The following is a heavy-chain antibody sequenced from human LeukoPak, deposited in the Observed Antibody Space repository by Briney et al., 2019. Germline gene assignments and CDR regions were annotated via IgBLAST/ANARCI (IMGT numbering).Heavy chain of an antibody. J-gene: IGHJ6*02. Sequence: GGSLRLSCAASGFTFSSYSMNWVRQAPGKGLEWVSYITSSSGTIYYADSVKGRFTISRDNTKNSLYLQMNSLRAEDTAVYYCTRDGQYYGMDVWGQGTTVTVSS. V-gene: IGHV3-48*04. CDR2: ITSSSGTI. CDR3: TRDGQYYGMDV. CDR1: GFTFSSYS.